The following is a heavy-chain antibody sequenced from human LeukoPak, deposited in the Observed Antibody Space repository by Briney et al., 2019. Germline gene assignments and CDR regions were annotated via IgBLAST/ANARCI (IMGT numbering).Heavy chain of an antibody. J-gene: IGHJ4*02. CDR1: GYTFTSYY. D-gene: IGHD3-10*01. V-gene: IGHV1-2*02. CDR2: INPNSGGT. Sequence: ASVKVSCKASGYTFTSYYMHWVRQAPGQGLEWMGWINPNSGGTNYAQKFQGRVTMTRDTSISTAYMELSRLRSDDTAVYYCARGSTMVRGVTISVDYWGQGTLVTVSS. CDR3: ARGSTMVRGVTISVDY.